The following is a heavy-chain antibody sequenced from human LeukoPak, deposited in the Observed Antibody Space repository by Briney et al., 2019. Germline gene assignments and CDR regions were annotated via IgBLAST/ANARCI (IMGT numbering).Heavy chain of an antibody. CDR1: GFTFSSYG. CDR3: AKSLLAVAGRGYFDY. V-gene: IGHV3-30*18. CDR2: ISYDGSNK. D-gene: IGHD6-19*01. J-gene: IGHJ4*02. Sequence: GGSLRLSCAASGFTFSSYGMHWVRRAPGKGLEWVAVISYDGSNKYYADSVKGRFTISRDNSKNTLYLQMNSLRAEDTAVYYCAKSLLAVAGRGYFDYWGQGTLVTVSS.